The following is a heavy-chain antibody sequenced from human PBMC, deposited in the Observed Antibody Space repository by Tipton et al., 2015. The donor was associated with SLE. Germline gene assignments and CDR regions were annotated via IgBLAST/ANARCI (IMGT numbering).Heavy chain of an antibody. Sequence: TLSLTCAVYGGSFSGYYWSWIRQPPGKGLEWIGEINHSGSTNYNPSLKSRVTISVDTSKNQFSLKLGSVTAADTAVYYCARGISSGWTRYFQHWGQGTLVTVSS. V-gene: IGHV4-34*01. D-gene: IGHD6-19*01. CDR3: ARGISSGWTRYFQH. J-gene: IGHJ1*01. CDR2: INHSGST. CDR1: GGSFSGYY.